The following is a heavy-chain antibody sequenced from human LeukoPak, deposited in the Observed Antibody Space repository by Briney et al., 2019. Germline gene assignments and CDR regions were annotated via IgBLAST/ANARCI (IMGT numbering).Heavy chain of an antibody. Sequence: SETLSLTCAVYGGSFSGYYWSWIRQPPGKGLEWIGEINHSGSTNYNPSLKSRVTISVDTSKNQFSLKLSSVTAADTAVYYCARHSQQWLPAGYFDYWGQGTLVTVSS. CDR2: INHSGST. CDR3: ARHSQQWLPAGYFDY. D-gene: IGHD6-19*01. CDR1: GGSFSGYY. V-gene: IGHV4-34*01. J-gene: IGHJ4*02.